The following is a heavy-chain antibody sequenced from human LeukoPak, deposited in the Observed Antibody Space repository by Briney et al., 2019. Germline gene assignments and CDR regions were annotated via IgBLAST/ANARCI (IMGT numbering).Heavy chain of an antibody. CDR3: ARVDTAMVTIGGFDY. CDR2: VDPEDGET. Sequence: ATVKISCKVSGYTFTDYYMHWVQQAPGKGLEWMGLVDPEDGETIYAEKFQGRVTITADTSTDTAYMELSSLRSEDTAVYYCARVDTAMVTIGGFDYWGQGTLVTVSS. V-gene: IGHV1-69-2*01. J-gene: IGHJ4*02. D-gene: IGHD5-18*01. CDR1: GYTFTDYY.